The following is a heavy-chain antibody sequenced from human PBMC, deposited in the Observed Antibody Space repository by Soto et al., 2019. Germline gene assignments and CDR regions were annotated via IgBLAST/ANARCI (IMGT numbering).Heavy chain of an antibody. CDR2: IHNSGTT. Sequence: QVRLQESGPGLVKPSETLSLTCTVSGASINTYYWAWIRQPPGQGLEWIGYIHNSGTTDYNPSLKRRVTLSVDTSKSQFSLKLSSVTAADTAVYYCARDYGAGSYGLDSWGQGTLVTVSS. D-gene: IGHD3-10*01. J-gene: IGHJ4*02. CDR1: GASINTYY. CDR3: ARDYGAGSYGLDS. V-gene: IGHV4-59*01.